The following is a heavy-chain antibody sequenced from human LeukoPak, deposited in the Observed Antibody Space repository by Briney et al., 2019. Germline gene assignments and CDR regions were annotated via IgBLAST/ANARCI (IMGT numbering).Heavy chain of an antibody. CDR2: ISYDGSNK. CDR1: GFTFSNAW. V-gene: IGHV3-30-3*01. Sequence: GGSLRLSCAASGFTFSNAWMSWVRQAPGKGLEWVAVISYDGSNKYYADSVKGRFTISRDNSKNTLYLQMNSLRAEDTAVYYCARVSDYWGQGTLVTVSS. CDR3: ARVSDY. J-gene: IGHJ4*02.